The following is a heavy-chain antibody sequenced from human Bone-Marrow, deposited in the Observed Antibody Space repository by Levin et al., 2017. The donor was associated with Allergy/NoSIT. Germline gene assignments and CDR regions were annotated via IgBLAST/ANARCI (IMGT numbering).Heavy chain of an antibody. CDR3: AKCRTSCYVPYWYFDL. CDR1: GFTFSSYA. V-gene: IGHV3-23*01. J-gene: IGHJ2*01. Sequence: GESLKISCAASGFTFSSYAMSWVRQAPGKGLEWVSAISGSGGSTYYADSVKGRFTISRDNSKNTLYLQMNSLRAEDTAVYYCAKCRTSCYVPYWYFDLWGRGTLVTVSS. CDR2: ISGSGGST. D-gene: IGHD2-2*01.